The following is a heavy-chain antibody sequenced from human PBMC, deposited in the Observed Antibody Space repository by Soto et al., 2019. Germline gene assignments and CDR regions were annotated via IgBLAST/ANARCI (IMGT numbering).Heavy chain of an antibody. V-gene: IGHV1-46*01. D-gene: IGHD3-9*01. J-gene: IGHJ4*02. CDR1: GYTFTSYY. Sequence: ASVKVSCTASGYTFTSYYMHWVRQAPGQGLEWMGIINPSGGSTSYAQKFQGRVTMTRDMSTSTVYMELSSLRSEDTAVYYCARDLAVTILAGYFDYWGQGTLVTVSS. CDR2: INPSGGST. CDR3: ARDLAVTILAGYFDY.